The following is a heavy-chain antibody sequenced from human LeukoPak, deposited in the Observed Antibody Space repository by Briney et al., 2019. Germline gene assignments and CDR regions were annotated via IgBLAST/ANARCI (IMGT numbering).Heavy chain of an antibody. J-gene: IGHJ4*02. CDR3: AGSLGYCTSNVCYLKY. CDR1: GFTFSSYG. V-gene: IGHV3-30*03. D-gene: IGHD2-8*01. Sequence: PGRSLRLSCAASGFTFSSYGMHWVRQAPGKGLEWVAVISYDGTNKYYADSVKGRFTISRDNSKNTLYLQMNSLRADDTAVYYCAGSLGYCTSNVCYLKYWGQGTLVTVSS. CDR2: ISYDGTNK.